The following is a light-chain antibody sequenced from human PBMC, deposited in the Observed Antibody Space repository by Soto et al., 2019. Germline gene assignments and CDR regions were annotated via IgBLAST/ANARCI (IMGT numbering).Light chain of an antibody. CDR1: QSVSSN. V-gene: IGKV3-15*01. Sequence: EIVMTQSPATLSVSPGERATLSCRASQSVSSNLAWYQQKPGQAPRLLIYGASTRATGIPARFSGSGSGTEFTLTISSLQSEDFAVYYCLQYNNWLTTFGQGTRLEIK. CDR2: GAS. J-gene: IGKJ5*01. CDR3: LQYNNWLTT.